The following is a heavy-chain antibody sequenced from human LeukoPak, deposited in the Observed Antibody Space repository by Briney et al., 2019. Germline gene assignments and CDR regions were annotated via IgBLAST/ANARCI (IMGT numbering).Heavy chain of an antibody. V-gene: IGHV4-39*01. CDR3: ARQTGSGLFILP. Sequence: PSETLSLTCTVSGVSISSSNSYWGWIRQPPGKGLEWIGSIYYSGNTYYNASLKSQVSISIDTSKNQFSLKLTSVAAADTAVYYCARQTGSGLFILPGGQGTLVTVSS. D-gene: IGHD3/OR15-3a*01. CDR1: GVSISSSNSY. J-gene: IGHJ4*02. CDR2: IYYSGNT.